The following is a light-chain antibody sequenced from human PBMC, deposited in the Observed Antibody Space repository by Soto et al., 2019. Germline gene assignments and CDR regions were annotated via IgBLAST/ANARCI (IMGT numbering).Light chain of an antibody. CDR1: SSDVGSSNF. Sequence: HSALTQPASVSGAPVQSITISCSGTSSDVGSSNFVSWYQQHPGKAPKLIIFEGDRRPSGVSGRFSGSKSGNTASLTISGLQAEDEADYYCCSFARSSSFYVFGTGTKVTVL. J-gene: IGLJ1*01. V-gene: IGLV2-23*01. CDR3: CSFARSSSFYV. CDR2: EGD.